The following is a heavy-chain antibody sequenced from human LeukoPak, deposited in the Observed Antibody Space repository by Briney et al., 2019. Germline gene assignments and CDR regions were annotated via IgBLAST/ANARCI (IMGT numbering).Heavy chain of an antibody. D-gene: IGHD2-2*01. CDR2: IKSKTDGGTT. CDR1: GFTFSNAW. Sequence: GGSLRLSCAASGFTFSNAWMSWVRQAPGKGLEWVGRIKSKTDGGTTDYAAPVKGRFTISRDDSKNTLYLQMNSLKTEDTAVYYCTTDQVVPAPPRGDIWGQGTMVTVSS. CDR3: TTDQVVPAPPRGDI. V-gene: IGHV3-15*01. J-gene: IGHJ3*02.